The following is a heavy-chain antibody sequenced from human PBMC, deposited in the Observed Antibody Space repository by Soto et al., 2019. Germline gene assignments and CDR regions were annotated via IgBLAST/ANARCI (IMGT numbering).Heavy chain of an antibody. J-gene: IGHJ5*01. V-gene: IGHV4-4*02. CDR3: ARGNKVVTFDS. D-gene: IGHD2-21*02. CDR2: IYHNGNT. CDR1: GGSFTSTTW. Sequence: QVQLQESGPGLVKPSGTLSLTCTVSGGSFTSTTWWSWVRQPPGKGLEWIAEIYHNGNTNYNPSLESRVTISVEKSKIQFSLNVSSVTAADTAVYYCARGNKVVTFDSWGQGTLVTVSS.